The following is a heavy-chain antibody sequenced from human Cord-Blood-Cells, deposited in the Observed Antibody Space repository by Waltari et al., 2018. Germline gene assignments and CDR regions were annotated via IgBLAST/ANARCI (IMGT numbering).Heavy chain of an antibody. CDR3: ARVDLIVVVPAAIDY. CDR1: GFTFSSYS. D-gene: IGHD2-2*01. Sequence: EVQLVESGGGLVQPGGSLRLSCAASGFTFSSYSMNWVRQAPGKGLEWVSYISSSSSTIYYADSVKGRFTISRDNAKNSLYLQMNSLRDEDTAVYYCARVDLIVVVPAAIDYWGQGTLVTVSS. J-gene: IGHJ4*02. CDR2: ISSSSSTI. V-gene: IGHV3-48*02.